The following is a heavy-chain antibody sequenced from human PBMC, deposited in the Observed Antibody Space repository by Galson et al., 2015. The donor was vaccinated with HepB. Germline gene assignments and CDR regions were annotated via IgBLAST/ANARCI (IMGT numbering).Heavy chain of an antibody. V-gene: IGHV4-59*01. CDR1: GGSIGSYY. D-gene: IGHD6-19*01. J-gene: IGHJ4*02. CDR2: ISDSGST. CDR3: AREGASAPYNSGHFDY. Sequence: LSLTCTVSGGSIGSYYWSWIRQPPGKGPEWIGYISDSGSTNYNPSLKSRVTISVDTSKNQFYLKLTSVTAADTAVYYCAREGASAPYNSGHFDYWGQGTMVTVSS.